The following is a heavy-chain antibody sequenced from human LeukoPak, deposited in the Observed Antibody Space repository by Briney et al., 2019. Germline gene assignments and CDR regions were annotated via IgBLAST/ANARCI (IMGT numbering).Heavy chain of an antibody. J-gene: IGHJ6*03. V-gene: IGHV4-31*03. CDR2: SYYSGST. Sequence: PSQTLSLTCTVSGGSISSGGYYWSWIRQHPGKGLEWIGYSYYSGSTYYNPSLKSRVTISVDTSKNQFSLKLSSVTAADTAVYYCAREEYSSSSFGVYYYYYMDVWGKGTTVTVSS. CDR1: GGSISSGGYY. D-gene: IGHD6-6*01. CDR3: AREEYSSSSFGVYYYYYMDV.